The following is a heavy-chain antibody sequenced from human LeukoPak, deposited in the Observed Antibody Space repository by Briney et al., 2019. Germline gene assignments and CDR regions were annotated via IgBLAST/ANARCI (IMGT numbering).Heavy chain of an antibody. CDR2: ISYDGSNK. D-gene: IGHD1-14*01. V-gene: IGHV3-30-3*01. Sequence: GGSLRLSCAASGFTFSSYAMHWVRQAPGKGLEWVAVISYDGSNKYYADSVKGRFTISRDNSKNTLYLQMNSLKTEDTAMYYCTTSWYWGQGTLVTVSS. CDR1: GFTFSSYA. J-gene: IGHJ4*02. CDR3: TTSWY.